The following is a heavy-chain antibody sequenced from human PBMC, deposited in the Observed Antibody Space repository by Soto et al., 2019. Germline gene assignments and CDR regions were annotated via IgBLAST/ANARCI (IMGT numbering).Heavy chain of an antibody. CDR2: IGWNSNT. CDR1: GFTFSTYS. Sequence: EVQLVESGGGLAQPGGSLRLSCATYGFTFSTYSMNWVRQVPGKGLEWLSYIGWNSNTDYADSVKGRFTISRDNARDSLYLQMNSLRDEDTAVYYCARDRILAFDIWGRGTMVTVSS. D-gene: IGHD2-21*01. V-gene: IGHV3-48*02. J-gene: IGHJ3*02. CDR3: ARDRILAFDI.